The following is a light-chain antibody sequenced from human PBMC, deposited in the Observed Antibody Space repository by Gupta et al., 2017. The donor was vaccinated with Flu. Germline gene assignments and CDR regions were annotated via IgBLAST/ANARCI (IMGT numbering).Light chain of an antibody. Sequence: VLPQSPATVSVSPGERATISCRASQSVRSSLAWYQQKPGKAPRLLISDASNRATGIPARFSGSGSGTDFTLSISSLEPEDFAGYYCQQLSNWPRTFGGGTRVEIK. CDR3: QQLSNWPRT. CDR1: QSVRSS. V-gene: IGKV3-11*01. CDR2: DAS. J-gene: IGKJ4*01.